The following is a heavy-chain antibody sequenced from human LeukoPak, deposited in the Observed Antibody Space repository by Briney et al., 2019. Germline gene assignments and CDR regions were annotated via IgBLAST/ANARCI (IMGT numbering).Heavy chain of an antibody. Sequence: GGSLRLSCAASGFTFSSYTINWVRQAPGKGLEWVSSISSSSSYTYYADSVKGRFSISRDNARNSLYLQMNSLRAEDTAVYYCARASSGGAFDIWGQGTMVTVSS. CDR3: ARASSGGAFDI. D-gene: IGHD4-23*01. CDR1: GFTFSSYT. V-gene: IGHV3-21*01. CDR2: ISSSSSYT. J-gene: IGHJ3*02.